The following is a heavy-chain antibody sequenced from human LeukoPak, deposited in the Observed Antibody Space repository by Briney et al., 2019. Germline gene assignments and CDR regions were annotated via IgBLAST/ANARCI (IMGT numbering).Heavy chain of an antibody. CDR1: GFTFSNFY. Sequence: GGSLRLSCAASGFTFSNFYMSWIRQAPGKGLEWVSYISSNGGKIHYVDSVRGRFTISRDNAENSLYLHTSSLRADDTAVYYCVGDSIISVGGFDFWGQGTQVTVSS. CDR3: VGDSIISVGGFDF. J-gene: IGHJ5*01. CDR2: ISSNGGKI. V-gene: IGHV3-11*01. D-gene: IGHD2-15*01.